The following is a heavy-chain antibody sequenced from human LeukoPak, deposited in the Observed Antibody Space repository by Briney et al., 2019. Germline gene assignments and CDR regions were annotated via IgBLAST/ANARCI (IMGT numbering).Heavy chain of an antibody. Sequence: SETLSLTCTVSGGSISSSSYYWGWIRQPPGKGLEWIGSIYYSGSTYYNPSLKSRVTLSVDTSKNQFSLELSSVTAADTAVYYCARPSDPATVRAPFDSWGQGTLVTVSS. CDR2: IYYSGST. J-gene: IGHJ4*02. CDR1: GGSISSSSYY. CDR3: ARPSDPATVRAPFDS. D-gene: IGHD4-17*01. V-gene: IGHV4-39*01.